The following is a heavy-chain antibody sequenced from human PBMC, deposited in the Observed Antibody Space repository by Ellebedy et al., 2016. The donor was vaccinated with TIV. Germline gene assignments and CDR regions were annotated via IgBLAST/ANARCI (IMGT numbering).Heavy chain of an antibody. V-gene: IGHV4-4*02. CDR2: IYHTGGT. CDR1: GGSIRSANY. J-gene: IGHJ3*02. CDR3: AKDNRGSPHPPPDGFDI. Sequence: SETLSLTXAVSGGSIRSANYWSWVRQSPGKGLEWIGEIYHTGGTNYNASLGSRVTISVDTSKNHFSLKLYSVTAADTAVYYCAKDNRGSPHPPPDGFDIWGQGIMVTVSS. D-gene: IGHD3-10*01.